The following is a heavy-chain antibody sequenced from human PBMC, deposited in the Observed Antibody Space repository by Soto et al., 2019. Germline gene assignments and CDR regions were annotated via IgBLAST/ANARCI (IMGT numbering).Heavy chain of an antibody. J-gene: IGHJ6*02. CDR2: ITHSGST. CDR1: GGSFSDYY. Sequence: SETLSLTCAVYGGSFSDYYWSWSRQPPGKGLEWIGEITHSGSTNYNPSLKSRVTISVDTSKNQFSLKLSSVTAADTAVYYCARFGRTAPLGYYYYYYAMDVWGQGTTVTVSS. D-gene: IGHD3-16*01. CDR3: ARFGRTAPLGYYYYYYAMDV. V-gene: IGHV4-34*01.